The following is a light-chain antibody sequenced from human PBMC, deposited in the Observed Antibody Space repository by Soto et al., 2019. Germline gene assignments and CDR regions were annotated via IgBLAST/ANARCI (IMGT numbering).Light chain of an antibody. Sequence: QSALTQPASVSGSPGQSITISCTGTSSDVGAYNYVSWYQHHPGKVPKLLIYEVTNRPSGVSDRFSGSKSGNTASLTISGLQAEDEADYYWSSKRDSSTLFVFGTGTKLTVL. V-gene: IGLV2-14*01. CDR3: SSKRDSSTLFV. CDR1: SSDVGAYNY. CDR2: EVT. J-gene: IGLJ1*01.